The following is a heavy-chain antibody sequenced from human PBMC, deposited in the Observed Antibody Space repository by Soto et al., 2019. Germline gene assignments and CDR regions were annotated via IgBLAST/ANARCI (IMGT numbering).Heavy chain of an antibody. D-gene: IGHD6-19*01. CDR1: GGSISSYY. V-gene: IGHV4-59*08. CDR2: IYYSGST. Sequence: SETLSLTCTVSGGSISSYYWSWIRQPPGKGLEWIGYIYYSGSTNYNPSLKSRVTISVDTSKNQFSLKLSSVTAADTAVYYCARVRIDEYSSGWWPRESYYYYMDVWGKGTTVTVSS. CDR3: ARVRIDEYSSGWWPRESYYYYMDV. J-gene: IGHJ6*03.